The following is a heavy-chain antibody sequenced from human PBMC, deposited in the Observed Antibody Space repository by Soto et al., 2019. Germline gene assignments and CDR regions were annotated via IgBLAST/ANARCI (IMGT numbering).Heavy chain of an antibody. V-gene: IGHV4-59*11. CDR3: ARSWSNRDAFDI. J-gene: IGHJ3*02. Sequence: SETLSLTCIVSGDSISSRFWNWIRQPPGKGLEWIANIYYSGSTNYNPSLKSRVTMSLDTSKKQFSLKVNSVTAADTAVYYCARSWSNRDAFDIWGRGTMVTVSS. CDR1: GDSISSRF. CDR2: IYYSGST.